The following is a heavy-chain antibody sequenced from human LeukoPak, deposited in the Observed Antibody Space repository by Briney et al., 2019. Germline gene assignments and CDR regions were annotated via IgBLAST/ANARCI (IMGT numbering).Heavy chain of an antibody. D-gene: IGHD3-22*01. CDR2: IYHSGST. CDR1: GGSISSSNW. CDR3: ARGPIVVVIREKGEDAFDI. V-gene: IGHV4-4*02. Sequence: PSETLSLTCAVSGGSISSSNWWSWVRQPPGKGLEWIGEIYHSGSTNYNPSLKSRVTISVDKSKNQFSLKLSSVTAADTAVYYCARGPIVVVIREKGEDAFDIWGQGTMVTVSS. J-gene: IGHJ3*02.